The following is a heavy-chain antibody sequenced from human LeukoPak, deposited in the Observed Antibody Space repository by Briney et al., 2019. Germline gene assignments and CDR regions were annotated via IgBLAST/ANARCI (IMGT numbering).Heavy chain of an antibody. Sequence: PSETLSLTCTVSGGSISSYYWSWIRQPPGKGLEWIGYIYDSGSTNYNPSLKSRVTISVDTSKNQFSLKLSSLTAADTAVYYCARYSSSWYDYWGQGTLVTVSS. CDR3: ARYSSSWYDY. CDR1: GGSISSYY. CDR2: IYDSGST. D-gene: IGHD6-13*01. J-gene: IGHJ4*02. V-gene: IGHV4-59*08.